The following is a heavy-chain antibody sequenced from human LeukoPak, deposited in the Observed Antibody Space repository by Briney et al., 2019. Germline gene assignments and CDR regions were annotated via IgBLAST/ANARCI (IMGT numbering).Heavy chain of an antibody. CDR1: GFTFGDYA. V-gene: IGHV3-49*04. J-gene: IGHJ4*02. CDR2: IRSKIYGGTP. CDR3: TTDGAYCGGDCYSGFDY. D-gene: IGHD2-21*02. Sequence: GGSLRLSCTASGFTFGDYAMTWVRQAPGKGLEWVGFIRSKIYGGTPEYAASVKGRFTISRDDSKGIAYLQMNSLKTEDTAVYYCTTDGAYCGGDCYSGFDYWGQGTLVTVSS.